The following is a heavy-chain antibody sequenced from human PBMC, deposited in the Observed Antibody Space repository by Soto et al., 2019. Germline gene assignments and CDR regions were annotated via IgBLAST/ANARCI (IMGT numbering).Heavy chain of an antibody. CDR1: GFTFSSYG. D-gene: IGHD6-19*01. V-gene: IGHV3-30*18. CDR3: AKDHRRIAVAPGLYGMDV. CDR2: ISYDGSNK. J-gene: IGHJ6*02. Sequence: QVQLVESGGGVVQPGRSLRLSCAASGFTFSSYGMHWVRQAPGKGLEWVAVISYDGSNKYYADSVKGRFTISRDNSKNTLYLQMNSLRAEDTAVYYCAKDHRRIAVAPGLYGMDVWGQGTTVTVSS.